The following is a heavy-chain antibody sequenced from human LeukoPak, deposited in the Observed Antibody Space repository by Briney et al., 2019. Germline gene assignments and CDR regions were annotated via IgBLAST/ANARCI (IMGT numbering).Heavy chain of an antibody. Sequence: GGSLRLSCAASGFTFSNHGMNWVRQAPGEGLEWVSGISPSGDITYYADSVKGRFTISRDNSKNTLYLEVISLTAGDTAVYYCAKDDAWLRFGEWSQGTLVTVSS. CDR1: GFTFSNHG. CDR3: AKDDAWLRFGE. J-gene: IGHJ4*02. CDR2: ISPSGDIT. V-gene: IGHV3-23*01. D-gene: IGHD3-10*01.